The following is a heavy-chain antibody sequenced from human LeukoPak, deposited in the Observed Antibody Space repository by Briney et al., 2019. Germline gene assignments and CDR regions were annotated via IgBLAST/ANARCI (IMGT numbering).Heavy chain of an antibody. CDR1: GFTFSSYA. CDR2: ISTSGGNT. CDR3: AKRLAAADTSSAFDI. J-gene: IGHJ3*02. V-gene: IGHV3-23*01. Sequence: GGSLRLSCAASGFTFSSYAMSWVRQAPGKGLEWVSLISTSGGNTYYADSAKGRFTISRDTPKNTLYLQMNSLRVEDTALYYCAKRLAAADTSSAFDIWGQGTMVTVSS. D-gene: IGHD6-13*01.